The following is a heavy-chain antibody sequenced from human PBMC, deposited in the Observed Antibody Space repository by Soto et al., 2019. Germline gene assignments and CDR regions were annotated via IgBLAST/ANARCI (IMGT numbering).Heavy chain of an antibody. CDR2: IDTSGSST. D-gene: IGHD6-13*01. V-gene: IGHV3-74*01. CDR1: GFIFTNFW. Sequence: GGPLRHCWEAAGFIFTNFWMHWVSPVPGKGLVWVSRIDTSGSSTSYADCVKGRFTISRDNAKNTVPLQMNSLRAEDTGVYYCAKDSWYFDLWSQGSLVNVSS. CDR3: AKDSWYFDL. J-gene: IGHJ4*02.